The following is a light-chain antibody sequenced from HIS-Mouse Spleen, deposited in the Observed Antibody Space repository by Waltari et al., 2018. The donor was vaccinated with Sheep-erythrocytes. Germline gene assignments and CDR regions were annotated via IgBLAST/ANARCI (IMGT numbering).Light chain of an antibody. CDR1: SSDVGGYNY. CDR3: SSYTSSSTYV. V-gene: IGLV2-14*03. J-gene: IGLJ1*01. Sequence: QSALTQPASVSGSPGQSITISCTGTSSDVGGYNYVAWYQQHPGKAPKLMIYDVSKRPSGVSNRCSGSKSGNTASLTISGLQAEDEADYSCSSYTSSSTYVFGTGTKVTVL. CDR2: DVS.